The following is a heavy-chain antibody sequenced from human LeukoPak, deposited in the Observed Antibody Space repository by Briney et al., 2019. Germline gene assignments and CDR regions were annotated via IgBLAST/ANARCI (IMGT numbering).Heavy chain of an antibody. V-gene: IGHV4-59*01. CDR2: IDHTGIT. CDR1: DDSITIYY. Sequence: PSETLSLTCTVSDDSITIYYWSWIRQPPGKGLEWIGYIDHTGITNYNPSLNSRVTISRDTSKNHFSLELSSATAADTAVYYCARDIGSGSYYYFDYWGQGTLVTVSS. D-gene: IGHD1-26*01. CDR3: ARDIGSGSYYYFDY. J-gene: IGHJ4*02.